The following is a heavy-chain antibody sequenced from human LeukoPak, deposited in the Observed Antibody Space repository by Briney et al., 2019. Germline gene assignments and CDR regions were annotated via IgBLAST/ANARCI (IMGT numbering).Heavy chain of an antibody. V-gene: IGHV3-13*01. CDR1: GFTFSSND. Sequence: GGSLRLSCAASGFTFSSNDMHWVRQATGKGLEWVSGIGTAGVTHYLGSVKGRFTLSRENARNSVYLQMNSLRVGDTAVYYCARGGRLAPFDYWGRGTLVTVSS. CDR2: IGTAGVT. CDR3: ARGGRLAPFDY. D-gene: IGHD6-25*01. J-gene: IGHJ4*02.